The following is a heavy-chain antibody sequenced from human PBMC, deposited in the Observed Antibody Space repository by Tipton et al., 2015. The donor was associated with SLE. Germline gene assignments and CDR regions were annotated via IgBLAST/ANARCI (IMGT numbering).Heavy chain of an antibody. J-gene: IGHJ4*02. Sequence: SLRLSCAASGYTFPTYAMHWVRQAPGKGLEWVAVISYDESIKYYADSVKGRFTISRDNSRRTLNLQMNSLRAEDTAVYYCARDRGRDYDTLTGYRRHWGQGTLVAASS. V-gene: IGHV3-30*04. CDR1: GYTFPTYA. CDR2: ISYDESIK. CDR3: ARDRGRDYDTLTGYRRH. D-gene: IGHD3-9*01.